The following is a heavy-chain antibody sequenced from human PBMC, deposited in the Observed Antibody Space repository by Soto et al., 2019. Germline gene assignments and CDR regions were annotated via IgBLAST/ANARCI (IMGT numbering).Heavy chain of an antibody. D-gene: IGHD3-22*01. J-gene: IGHJ4*02. CDR1: SVSNAW. Sequence: SVSNAWMNWVRQAPGKGLEWVGRIKSKTEGGTTDYAAPVKGRFTISRDDSKNTLYLQMNSLKTEDTAVYYCTTRDYYDSSGYYYFDYWGQGTLVTVSS. V-gene: IGHV3-15*07. CDR3: TTRDYYDSSGYYYFDY. CDR2: IKSKTEGGTT.